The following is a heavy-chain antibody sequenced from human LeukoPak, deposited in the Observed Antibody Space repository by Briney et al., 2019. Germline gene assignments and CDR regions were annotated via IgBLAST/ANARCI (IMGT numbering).Heavy chain of an antibody. V-gene: IGHV4-4*07. CDR2: IYRCGNT. J-gene: IGHJ4*02. CDR3: ARGVTPFDY. Sequence: SETLSLTCTVSVGSITSYYWSWIRQPDGKGVECFGRIYRCGNTQYTPSLKSRVTMSVDTSKKQFSLKLRSVSAADTAVYYCARGVTPFDYWGQGTPVTVSS. D-gene: IGHD2-21*02. CDR1: VGSITSYY.